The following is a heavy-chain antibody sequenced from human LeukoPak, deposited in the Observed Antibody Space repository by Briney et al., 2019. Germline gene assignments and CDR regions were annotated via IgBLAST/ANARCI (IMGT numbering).Heavy chain of an antibody. V-gene: IGHV4-4*08. J-gene: IGHJ3*02. CDR2: IYSNEAT. Sequence: SETLSLTCSVSGGSMSNYYGSWIRQPPGKGLEWIGYIYSNEATQYKPSLKSRVTISADTSKNQFSLKLTSVSAADTAIYYCARRNDFDIWGQGTMVTVSS. CDR3: ARRNDFDI. CDR1: GGSMSNYY.